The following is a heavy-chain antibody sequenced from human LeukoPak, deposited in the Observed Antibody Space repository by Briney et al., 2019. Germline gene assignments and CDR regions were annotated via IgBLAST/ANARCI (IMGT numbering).Heavy chain of an antibody. CDR3: ARAGWGKGAFDI. D-gene: IGHD3-16*01. CDR2: INHSGST. J-gene: IGHJ3*02. CDR1: GGSVSGYY. V-gene: IGHV4-34*01. Sequence: SETLSLTCAVSGGSVSGYYWSWIRQPPGKGLEWIGEINHSGSTNYNPSLKSRVTLSVDTSKNQFSLKLSSVTAADTAVYYCARAGWGKGAFDIWGQGTMVTVSS.